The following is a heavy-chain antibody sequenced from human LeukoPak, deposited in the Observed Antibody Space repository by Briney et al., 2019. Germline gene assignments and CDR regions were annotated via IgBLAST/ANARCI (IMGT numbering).Heavy chain of an antibody. J-gene: IGHJ4*02. CDR2: ISGSGGST. Sequence: GGSLRLSCAASGFTFSSYAMSWVRQAPGKGLEWVSAISGSGGSTYYADSVKGRFTISRDNSKNTLYLQMNSLRAEDTAIYYCAKVHTSDYGDYEGVWGQGTLVTVSS. CDR1: GFTFSSYA. CDR3: AKVHTSDYGDYEGV. V-gene: IGHV3-23*01. D-gene: IGHD4-17*01.